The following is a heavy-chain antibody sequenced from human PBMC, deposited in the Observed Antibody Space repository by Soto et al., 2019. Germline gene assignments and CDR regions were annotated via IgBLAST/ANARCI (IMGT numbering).Heavy chain of an antibody. CDR1: GGSISSGDYY. CDR2: IYYSGST. V-gene: IGHV4-30-4*01. Sequence: SETLSLTCTVSGGSISSGDYYWSWIRQPPGKGLEWIGYIYYSGSTYYNPSLKSRVTISVDTSKNQFSLKLSSVTAADTAVYYCARAYFDDILTGYTLFDYWGQGTLVTVSS. CDR3: ARAYFDDILTGYTLFDY. D-gene: IGHD3-9*01. J-gene: IGHJ4*02.